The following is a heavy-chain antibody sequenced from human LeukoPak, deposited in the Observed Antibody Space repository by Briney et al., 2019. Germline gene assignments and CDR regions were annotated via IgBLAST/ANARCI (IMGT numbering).Heavy chain of an antibody. Sequence: GGSLRLSCAASGFTFSSYGMHWVRQAPGKGLEWVAVIWYVGSNKNYADSVKGRFTISRDNSKNTLYLQMTSLRAEDTAVYYCARESSGPMDVWGQGTTVTVSS. CDR3: ARESSGPMDV. D-gene: IGHD6-19*01. CDR2: IWYVGSNK. V-gene: IGHV3-33*01. CDR1: GFTFSSYG. J-gene: IGHJ6*02.